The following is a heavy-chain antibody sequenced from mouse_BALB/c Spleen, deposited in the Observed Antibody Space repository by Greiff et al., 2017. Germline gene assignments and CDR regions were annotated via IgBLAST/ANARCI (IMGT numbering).Heavy chain of an antibody. CDR2: INPSTGYT. CDR1: GYTFTSYW. Sequence: QVQLQQSGAELAKPGASVKMSCKASGYTFTSYWMHWVKQRPGQGLEWIGYINPSTGYTEYNQKFKDKDTLTADISSSTAYMQLSSLTSEDSAVYYCARWVFDFWGQGTTLTVSS. CDR3: ARWVFDF. J-gene: IGHJ2*01. V-gene: IGHV1-7*01.